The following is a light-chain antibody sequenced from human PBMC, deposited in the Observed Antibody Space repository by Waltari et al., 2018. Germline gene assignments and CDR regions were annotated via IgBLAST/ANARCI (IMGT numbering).Light chain of an antibody. CDR1: ALPKQY. CDR3: QSADSSGTYV. V-gene: IGLV3-25*03. J-gene: IGLJ1*01. CDR2: KDS. Sequence: SYELTQPPSVSVSPGQTARITCSGDALPKQYAYWYQQKPGQAPVLVIYKDSERPSGSPERFSGSSSGTTVTLTISGGQAEDEADYYCQSADSSGTYVFGTGTKVTVL.